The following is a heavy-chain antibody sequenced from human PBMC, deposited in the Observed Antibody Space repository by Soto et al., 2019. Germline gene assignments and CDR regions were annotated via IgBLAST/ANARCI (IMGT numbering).Heavy chain of an antibody. CDR3: TSDTFGLRDT. CDR1: GFPFSHYW. V-gene: IGHV3-74*01. D-gene: IGHD3-16*01. CDR2: INPAGTIP. Sequence: GGSLSLSCAASGFPFSHYWMHWVRQTPGKGLVWVSRINPAGTIPNYAHSVEGRFTISRDDADSALFLQMNSLSAEDTAIYYCTSDTFGLRDTLGQGT. J-gene: IGHJ5*02.